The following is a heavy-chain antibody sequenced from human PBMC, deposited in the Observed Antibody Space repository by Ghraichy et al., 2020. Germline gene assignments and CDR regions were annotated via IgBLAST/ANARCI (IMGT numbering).Heavy chain of an antibody. CDR2: IYYSGST. Sequence: SQTLSLTCTVSGGSISSSSYYWGWIRQPPGKGLEWIGSIYYSGSTYYNPSLKSRVTISVDTSKNQFSLKLSSVTAADTAVYYCATLTGWSGYWGRFDYWGQGTLVTVSS. D-gene: IGHD3-3*01. CDR3: ATLTGWSGYWGRFDY. J-gene: IGHJ4*02. V-gene: IGHV4-39*01. CDR1: GGSISSSSYY.